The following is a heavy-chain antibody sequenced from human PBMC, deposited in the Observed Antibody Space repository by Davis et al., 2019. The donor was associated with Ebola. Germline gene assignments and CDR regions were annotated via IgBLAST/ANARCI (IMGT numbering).Heavy chain of an antibody. CDR2: IIPILGIA. V-gene: IGHV1-69*04. D-gene: IGHD6-13*01. J-gene: IGHJ4*02. CDR3: ARGRGIAAAGPIDY. Sequence: SVKVSCKASGGTFSSYAISWVRQAPGQGLEWMGRIIPILGIANYAQKLQGRVTMTTDTSTSTAYMELRSLRSDDTAVYYCARGRGIAAAGPIDYWGQGTLVTVSS. CDR1: GGTFSSYA.